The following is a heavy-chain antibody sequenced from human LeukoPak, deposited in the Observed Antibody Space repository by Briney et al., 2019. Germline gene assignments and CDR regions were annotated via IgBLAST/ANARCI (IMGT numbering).Heavy chain of an antibody. CDR1: GYTFTGYY. D-gene: IGHD3-10*01. CDR2: INPNSGGT. CDR3: ARGGAGYTMVRGVRLFDY. Sequence: ASVKVSCKASGYTFTGYYMHWVRQAPGQGLEWMGWINPNSGGTNYAQKFQGRVTMTRDTSISTAYMELSRLRSDDTAVYYCARGGAGYTMVRGVRLFDYWGQGTLVTVSS. J-gene: IGHJ4*02. V-gene: IGHV1-2*02.